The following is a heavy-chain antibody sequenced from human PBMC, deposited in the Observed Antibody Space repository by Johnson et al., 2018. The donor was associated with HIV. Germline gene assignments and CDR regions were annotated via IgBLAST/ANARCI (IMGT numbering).Heavy chain of an antibody. D-gene: IGHD2-15*01. CDR3: AREGIDCTGGRCYVAAFDI. V-gene: IGHV3-66*01. CDR1: GITVSSNY. CDR2: IFSGGST. Sequence: VQLVESGGALVQPGGSLRLSCAASGITVSSNYMSWVRQAPGKGLEWVSVIFSGGSTYYADSVKGRFTISRDNSKNTLYLQMNSLRAEDTAVYYCAREGIDCTGGRCYVAAFDIWGQGTKVTVSS. J-gene: IGHJ3*02.